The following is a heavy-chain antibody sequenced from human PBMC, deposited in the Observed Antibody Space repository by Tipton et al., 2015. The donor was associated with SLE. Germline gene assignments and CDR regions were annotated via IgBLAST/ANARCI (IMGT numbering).Heavy chain of an antibody. D-gene: IGHD5-12*01. J-gene: IGHJ5*02. Sequence: TLSLTCAVSGYSISSGYYWGWIRQPPGKGLEWIGSIYHSGSTYYNPSLKSRVTISLDTSKNQFSLKLSSVTAADTAVYYCARGVDGRVGDWFDPWGQGTLVTVSS. V-gene: IGHV4-38-2*01. CDR1: GYSISSGYY. CDR2: IYHSGST. CDR3: ARGVDGRVGDWFDP.